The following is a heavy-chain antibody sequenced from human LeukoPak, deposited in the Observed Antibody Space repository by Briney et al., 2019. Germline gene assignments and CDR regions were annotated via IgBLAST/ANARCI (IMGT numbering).Heavy chain of an antibody. V-gene: IGHV1-8*01. CDR1: GYTFTSYD. Sequence: ASVTVSCKASGYTFTSYDINWVRQAAGQGVEWMGWMNPKSGNTGYAQKFQGRVTMTRNTSTSTAYMELSSLRSEDTAVYYCASSGYYDSSGYGEYWGQGTLVTVSS. CDR3: ASSGYYDSSGYGEY. CDR2: MNPKSGNT. D-gene: IGHD3-22*01. J-gene: IGHJ4*02.